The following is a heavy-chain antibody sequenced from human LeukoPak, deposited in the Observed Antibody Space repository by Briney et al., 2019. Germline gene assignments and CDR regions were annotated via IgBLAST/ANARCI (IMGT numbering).Heavy chain of an antibody. CDR1: GCTFSSYD. D-gene: IGHD6-6*01. Sequence: GGSLRLSCAASGCTFSSYDMNWVSQAPGKGLEWVGLIRSRRYGGTTEYVASVNGRFSISRDDSKNIVYLQMNSLRDEDTAVYFCTRISSSPAALYYYYMDVWGKGIPVTVSS. V-gene: IGHV3-71*01. J-gene: IGHJ6*03. CDR2: IRSRRYGGTT. CDR3: TRISSSPAALYYYYMDV.